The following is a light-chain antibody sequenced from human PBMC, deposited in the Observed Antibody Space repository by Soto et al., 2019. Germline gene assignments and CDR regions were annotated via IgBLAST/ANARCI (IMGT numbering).Light chain of an antibody. CDR3: TSYTRSGTYV. CDR1: SSDVGGYNY. Sequence: QSVLAQPASVSGSPGQSITISCTGTSSDVGGYNYVSWHQQHPGKAPKLTIYDVSSRPSGVSNRFSASKSGNTASLTISGLQAEDEADYYCTSYTRSGTYVFGIGTKVTVL. V-gene: IGLV2-14*01. CDR2: DVS. J-gene: IGLJ1*01.